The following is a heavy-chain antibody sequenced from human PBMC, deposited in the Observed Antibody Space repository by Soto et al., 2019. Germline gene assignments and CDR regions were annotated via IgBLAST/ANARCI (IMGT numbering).Heavy chain of an antibody. D-gene: IGHD1-26*01. V-gene: IGHV3-74*03. CDR1: GFALITYW. Sequence: PGGALRLSCAASGFALITYWMHWVRQAPWKGPVWISRISNNGRSTSYADSVKGRVTISRDNAKNIVYLEMNSLGVGDTAVYYCASGTIDSRYYFDYWGQGSSVTVSS. CDR3: ASGTIDSRYYFDY. CDR2: ISNNGRST. J-gene: IGHJ4*02.